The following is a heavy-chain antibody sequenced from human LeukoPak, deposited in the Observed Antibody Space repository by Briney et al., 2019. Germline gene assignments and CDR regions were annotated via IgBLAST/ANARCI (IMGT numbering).Heavy chain of an antibody. V-gene: IGHV1-2*02. CDR2: INPNNGGT. CDR3: ARPSSGWYPPPEY. D-gene: IGHD6-19*01. Sequence: APVKVSCRASGYTFTHDYIHGVRQAPGQGLEWMGWINPNNGGTKFSENFQGRVTMTRDTSTGTAYMELSRLTSDDTAVFYCARPSSGWYPPPEYWGQGTLVTVSS. CDR1: GYTFTHDY. J-gene: IGHJ4*02.